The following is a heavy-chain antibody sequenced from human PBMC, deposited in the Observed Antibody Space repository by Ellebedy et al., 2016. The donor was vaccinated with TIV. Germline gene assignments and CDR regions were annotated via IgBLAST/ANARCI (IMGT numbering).Heavy chain of an antibody. CDR1: GGSISSYY. Sequence: SETLSLTXTVSGGSISSYYWSWIRQPPGKGLEWIGYIYYSGSTNYNPSLKSRVTISVDTSKNQFSLKLSSVTAADTAVYYCARDITSGSPGGFDYWGQGTLVTVSS. CDR3: ARDITSGSPGGFDY. CDR2: IYYSGST. V-gene: IGHV4-59*01. D-gene: IGHD1-26*01. J-gene: IGHJ4*02.